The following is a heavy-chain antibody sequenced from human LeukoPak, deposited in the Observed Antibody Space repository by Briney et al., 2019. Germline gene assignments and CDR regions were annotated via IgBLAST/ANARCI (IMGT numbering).Heavy chain of an antibody. CDR3: ASHGDPGYFQH. Sequence: PSETLSLTCTVSGGSISSGDYYWSWIRQPPGKGLEWIGYIYYSGSTYYNPSLKSRVNISVDTSKNQFSLKLSSVTAADTAVYYCASHGDPGYFQHWGQGTLVTVSS. J-gene: IGHJ1*01. CDR2: IYYSGST. V-gene: IGHV4-30-4*01. D-gene: IGHD4-17*01. CDR1: GGSISSGDYY.